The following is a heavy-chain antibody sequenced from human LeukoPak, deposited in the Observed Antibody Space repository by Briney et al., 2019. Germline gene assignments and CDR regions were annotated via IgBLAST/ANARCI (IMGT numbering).Heavy chain of an antibody. CDR3: ARVDSGSYYSQPNFDY. CDR2: ISGSGGTT. CDR1: GFTFSSYA. J-gene: IGHJ4*02. V-gene: IGHV3-23*01. D-gene: IGHD1-26*01. Sequence: QPGGSLRLSCAASGFTFSSYAMTWVRQAPGKGLQWVSAISGSGGTTYYADSVKGRFTISRDNSKNTLYLQMNSLRAEDTAVYYCARVDSGSYYSQPNFDYWGQGTLVTVSS.